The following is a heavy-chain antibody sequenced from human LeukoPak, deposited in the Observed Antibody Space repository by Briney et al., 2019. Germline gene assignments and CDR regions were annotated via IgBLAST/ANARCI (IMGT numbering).Heavy chain of an antibody. CDR3: AKDLLPTISFSAVGVPFDI. D-gene: IGHD4/OR15-4a*01. CDR1: GFTFSNFG. Sequence: QPGGSLTLSCAGSGFTFSNFGMHWVRQAPGKGLEWVAFIRTDKNKKHYADSVQGRFTISRDNSQNTVFLQMKSLRVDDTALYYCAKDLLPTISFSAVGVPFDIWGQGALVIVSS. CDR2: IRTDKNKK. J-gene: IGHJ4*02. V-gene: IGHV3-30*02.